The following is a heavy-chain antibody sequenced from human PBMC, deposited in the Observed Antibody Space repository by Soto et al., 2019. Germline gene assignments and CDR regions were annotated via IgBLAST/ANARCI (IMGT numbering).Heavy chain of an antibody. V-gene: IGHV3-30-3*01. CDR3: ARGGYGYYYSSGYLIDY. CDR2: ISYDGSNK. J-gene: IGHJ4*02. Sequence: QVQLVESGGGVVQPGRSLRLSCAASGFTFSSYAMHWVRQAPGKGLEWVAVISYDGSNKYYADSVKGRFTISRDNSKNTLYLQMNSLRAEDTAVYYCARGGYGYYYSSGYLIDYWGQGALVTVSS. CDR1: GFTFSSYA. D-gene: IGHD3-22*01.